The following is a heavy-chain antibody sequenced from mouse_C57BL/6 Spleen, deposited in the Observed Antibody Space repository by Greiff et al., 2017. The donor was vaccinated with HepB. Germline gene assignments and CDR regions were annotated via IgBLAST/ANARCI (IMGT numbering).Heavy chain of an antibody. V-gene: IGHV1-50*01. CDR1: GYTFTSYW. Sequence: QVHVKQSGAELVKPGASVKLSCKASGYTFTSYWMQWVKQRPGQGLEWIGEIDPYDSYTNYNQKFKGKATLTVDTSSSTAYMQLSSLTSEDSAVYYCARGDGSRYYAMDYWGQGTSVTVSS. CDR3: ARGDGSRYYAMDY. D-gene: IGHD1-1*01. J-gene: IGHJ4*01. CDR2: IDPYDSYT.